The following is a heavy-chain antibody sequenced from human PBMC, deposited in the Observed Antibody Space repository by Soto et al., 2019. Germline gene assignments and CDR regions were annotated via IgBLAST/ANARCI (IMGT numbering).Heavy chain of an antibody. CDR2: FIPLFGTA. J-gene: IGHJ3*02. CDR3: ARRPSADAFDI. CDR1: GGTFSSYA. Sequence: SVKVSCKASGGTFSSYAISWVRQAPGQGLEWMGGFIPLFGTANYAQKFQGRGTITADQSLGTAYMGLSSLRSDDTSVYYCARRPSADAFDIWGQVTKVTVSS. V-gene: IGHV1-69*13.